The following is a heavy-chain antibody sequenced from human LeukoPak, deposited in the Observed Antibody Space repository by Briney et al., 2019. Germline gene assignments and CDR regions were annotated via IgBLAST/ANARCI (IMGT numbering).Heavy chain of an antibody. CDR3: ARPYYYGSGSPNPLQH. D-gene: IGHD3-10*01. CDR2: IYYSGST. V-gene: IGHV4-61*01. Sequence: PSETLSLTCTVSGGSVSSGSYYWSWIRQPPGKGLEWIGYIYYSGSTNYNPSLKSRVTISVDTSKNQFSLKLSSVTAADTAVYYCARPYYYGSGSPNPLQHWGQGTLVTVSS. J-gene: IGHJ1*01. CDR1: GGSVSSGSYY.